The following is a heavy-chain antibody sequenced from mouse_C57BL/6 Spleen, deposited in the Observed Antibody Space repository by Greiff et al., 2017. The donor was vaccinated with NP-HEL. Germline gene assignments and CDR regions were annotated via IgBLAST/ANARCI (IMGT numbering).Heavy chain of an antibody. CDR2: IWSGGST. CDR1: GFSLTSYG. CDR3: ASPYDYDGSYAMDY. V-gene: IGHV2-2*01. D-gene: IGHD2-4*01. Sequence: VMLVESGPGLVQPSQSLSITCTVSGFSLTSYGVHWVRQSPGKGLEWLGVIWSGGSTDYNAAFISRLSISKDNSKSQVFFKMNSLQADDTAIYYCASPYDYDGSYAMDYWGQGTSVTVSS. J-gene: IGHJ4*01.